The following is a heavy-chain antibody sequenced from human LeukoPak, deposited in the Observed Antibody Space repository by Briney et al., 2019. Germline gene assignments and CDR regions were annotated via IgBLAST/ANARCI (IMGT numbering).Heavy chain of an antibody. CDR3: AKESDSSGRVRNAFGI. D-gene: IGHD3-22*01. CDR2: ISSSSSYI. Sequence: GGSLRLSCAASGFTFSSYSMNWVRQAPGKGLEWVSSISSSSSYIYYADSVKGRFTISRDNAKNSLYLQMNSLRAEDTAVYYCAKESDSSGRVRNAFGIWGPRDMVTVSS. J-gene: IGHJ3*02. CDR1: GFTFSSYS. V-gene: IGHV3-21*01.